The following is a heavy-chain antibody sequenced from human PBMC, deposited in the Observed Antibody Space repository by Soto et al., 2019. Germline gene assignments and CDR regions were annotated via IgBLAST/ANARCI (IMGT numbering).Heavy chain of an antibody. V-gene: IGHV1-3*01. CDR3: ARDSQLTYYYDSSGYYRD. J-gene: IGHJ4*02. Sequence: QVQLVQSGAEVKKPGASVKVSCKASGYTFTSYAMHWVREAPGQRLEWMGWINAGNGNTKYSQKFQGRVTITRDTSARTAYMELSSLRSEDTAVYYCARDSQLTYYYDSSGYYRDWGQGTLVTVSS. D-gene: IGHD3-22*01. CDR1: GYTFTSYA. CDR2: INAGNGNT.